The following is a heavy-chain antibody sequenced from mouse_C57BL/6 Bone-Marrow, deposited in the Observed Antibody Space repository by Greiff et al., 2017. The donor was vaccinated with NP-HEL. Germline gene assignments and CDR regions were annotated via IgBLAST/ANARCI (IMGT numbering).Heavy chain of an antibody. CDR3: ARLDYGSSPYWYFDV. D-gene: IGHD1-1*01. CDR1: GCTFTSYW. CDR2: IYPGSGST. V-gene: IGHV1-55*01. Sequence: QVQLQQPGAELVKPGASVKMSCKASGCTFTSYWITWVKQRPGQGLEWIGDIYPGSGSTNYNEKFKSKATLTVDTSSSTAYMQLSSLTSEDSAVYYCARLDYGSSPYWYFDVWGTGTTVTVSS. J-gene: IGHJ1*03.